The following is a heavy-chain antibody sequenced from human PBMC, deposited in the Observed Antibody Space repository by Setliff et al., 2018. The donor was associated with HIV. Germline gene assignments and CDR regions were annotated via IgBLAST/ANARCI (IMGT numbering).Heavy chain of an antibody. V-gene: IGHV1-18*01. J-gene: IGHJ3*02. CDR1: DYTFTNYG. CDR3: ARASGGNSVENGFAI. D-gene: IGHD1-26*01. CDR2: ISNYNGNT. Sequence: ASVKVSCKTSDYTFTNYGIYWVRQAPGQGLEWMGWISNYNGNTDYAQKFHGRVTMTTDTSTRTAYMEMRCLTYDDTAVYYCARASGGNSVENGFAIWGQGTMVTVSS.